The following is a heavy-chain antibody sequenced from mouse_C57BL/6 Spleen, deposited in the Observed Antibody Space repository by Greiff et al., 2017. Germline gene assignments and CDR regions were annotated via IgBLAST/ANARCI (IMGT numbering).Heavy chain of an antibody. Sequence: VQLVESGAELVRPGTSVKVSCKASGYAFTNYLIEWVKQRPGQGLEWIGVINPGSGGTNYNEKFKGKATLTADKSSSTAYMQLSSLTSEDSAVYFCAREDYDDQAWFAYWGQGTLVTVSA. D-gene: IGHD2-4*01. V-gene: IGHV1-54*01. CDR2: INPGSGGT. CDR1: GYAFTNYL. CDR3: AREDYDDQAWFAY. J-gene: IGHJ3*01.